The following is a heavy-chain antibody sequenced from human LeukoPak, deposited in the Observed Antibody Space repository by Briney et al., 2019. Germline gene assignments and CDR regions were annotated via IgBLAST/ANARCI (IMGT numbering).Heavy chain of an antibody. J-gene: IGHJ4*02. CDR1: GYTFSDYY. CDR2: INPNSGGT. V-gene: IGHV1-2*02. D-gene: IGHD4-11*01. CDR3: AIDYSNYVVGYYFDY. Sequence: VASVKVSCKASGYTFSDYYMHWVRQAPGQGLEWMGWINPNSGGTNYAQNFQGRVTMTRDTSISTAYMEQTRLRSDNTAVYYCAIDYSNYVVGYYFDYWGQGTLVTVSS.